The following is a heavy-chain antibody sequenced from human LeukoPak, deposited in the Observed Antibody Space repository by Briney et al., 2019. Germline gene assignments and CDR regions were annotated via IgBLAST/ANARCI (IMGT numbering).Heavy chain of an antibody. CDR1: VFPFNRYF. CDR2: LSGRGAPT. CDR3: AIGPRQKRGLSTY. D-gene: IGHD3/OR15-3a*01. V-gene: IGHV3-23*01. Sequence: GGSLRLPCAASVFPFNRYFMIWLRRAPGKGVICVSGLSGRGAPTLYTDSVKGRFPISRDNSKNTLYLQGDSLRAEDTALYYCAIGPRQKRGLSTYWGQGTLVIVSS. J-gene: IGHJ4*02.